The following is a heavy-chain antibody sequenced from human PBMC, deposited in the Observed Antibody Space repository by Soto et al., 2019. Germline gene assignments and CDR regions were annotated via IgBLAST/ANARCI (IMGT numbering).Heavy chain of an antibody. Sequence: EVQLVESGGGLVQPGGSLRLSCAASGFTFSDHYMDWVRQAPGKGLGWVGRSKNKADSYTTEYAASVKGRFTISRDGSKNSLFLQRNSLKTEDTAVYYCTVWGSGNDFGAAWGQGILVTVSS. CDR3: TVWGSGNDFGAA. V-gene: IGHV3-72*01. CDR2: SKNKADSYTT. J-gene: IGHJ4*02. CDR1: GFTFSDHY. D-gene: IGHD3-10*01.